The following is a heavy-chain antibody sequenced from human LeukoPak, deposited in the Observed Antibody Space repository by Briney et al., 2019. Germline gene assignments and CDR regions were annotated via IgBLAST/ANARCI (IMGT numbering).Heavy chain of an antibody. Sequence: SETLSLTCTVSGGSISSYYWSWIRQPPGKGLEWIGYIYYSGSTNYNPSPKSRVTISVDTSKNQFSLKLSSVTAADTAVYYCARQLLWFGELGGMDVWGKGTTVTVSS. CDR1: GGSISSYY. CDR3: ARQLLWFGELGGMDV. V-gene: IGHV4-59*01. CDR2: IYYSGST. D-gene: IGHD3-10*01. J-gene: IGHJ6*04.